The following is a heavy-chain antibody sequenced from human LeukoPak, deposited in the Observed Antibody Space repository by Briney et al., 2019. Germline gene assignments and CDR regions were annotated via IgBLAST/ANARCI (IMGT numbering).Heavy chain of an antibody. CDR3: AGLAYCGGDCYSPIFDY. CDR2: IYYSGST. CDR1: GGSISSYY. J-gene: IGHJ4*02. D-gene: IGHD2-21*02. V-gene: IGHV4-59*01. Sequence: SETLSLTCTVSGGSISSYYWSWIRRPPGKGLEWIGYIYYSGSTNYNPSLKSRVTISVDTSKNQFSLKLSSVTAADTAVYYCAGLAYCGGDCYSPIFDYWGQGTLVTVSS.